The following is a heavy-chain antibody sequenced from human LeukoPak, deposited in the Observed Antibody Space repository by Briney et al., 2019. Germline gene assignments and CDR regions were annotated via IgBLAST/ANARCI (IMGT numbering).Heavy chain of an antibody. CDR2: IWYDGNNK. V-gene: IGHV3-33*01. CDR3: ARSTSSEYDIYHFDY. D-gene: IGHD3-9*01. Sequence: GRSLRLSRAASGFTFSSYGMHWVRQAPGKGLEWVAVIWYDGNNKYYADSVKGRFTISRDNSKNTLYLQMNSLRAEDTAVYYCARSTSSEYDIYHFDYWGQGTLVTVSS. J-gene: IGHJ4*02. CDR1: GFTFSSYG.